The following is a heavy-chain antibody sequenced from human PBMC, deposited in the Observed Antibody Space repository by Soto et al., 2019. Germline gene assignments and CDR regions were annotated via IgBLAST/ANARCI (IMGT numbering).Heavy chain of an antibody. CDR3: ARHACISSSCYYYHYYSMDV. CDR1: GGTFSSYA. CDR2: IIPIFDTA. J-gene: IGHJ6*02. V-gene: IGHV1-69*13. Sequence: SVKVSCETSGGTFSSYAISWVRQAPGQGLEWMGGIIPIFDTANYAQKFQGRVTITADESTSTACMELSSLRSEDTAVYYCARHACISSSCYYYHYYSMDVWG. D-gene: IGHD2-2*01.